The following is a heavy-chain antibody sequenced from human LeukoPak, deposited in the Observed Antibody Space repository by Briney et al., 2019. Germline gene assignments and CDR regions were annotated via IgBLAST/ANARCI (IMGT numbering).Heavy chain of an antibody. Sequence: GGSLRLSCAASGFTFSSYAMSWVRQAPGKGLEWVSAISGSGGSTYYADSVQGRFTISRDNSRNTLYLQMNSLRAEDTAVYYCANAAAPLASYYMDVWGKGTTVTLSS. CDR2: ISGSGGST. V-gene: IGHV3-23*01. CDR1: GFTFSSYA. J-gene: IGHJ6*03. CDR3: ANAAAPLASYYMDV. D-gene: IGHD2-2*01.